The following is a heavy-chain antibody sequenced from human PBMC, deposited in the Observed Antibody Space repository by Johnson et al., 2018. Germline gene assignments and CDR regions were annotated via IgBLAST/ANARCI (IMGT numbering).Heavy chain of an antibody. Sequence: VQLVESGGGLVQPGGSLRLSCAASGFTFSSYSMNWVRQAPGKGLEWVSYISSSSSTIYYADSVKGRFTISRDNAKNSLYLQMNSRSAEDTAVYYCARDQTSHTANYYYYYMDVWGKGTTVTVSS. CDR3: ARDQTSHTANYYYYYMDV. D-gene: IGHD5-18*01. CDR1: GFTFSSYS. J-gene: IGHJ6*03. CDR2: ISSSSSTI. V-gene: IGHV3-48*01.